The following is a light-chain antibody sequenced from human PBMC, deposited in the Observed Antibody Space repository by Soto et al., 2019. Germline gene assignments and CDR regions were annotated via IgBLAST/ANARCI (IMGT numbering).Light chain of an antibody. J-gene: IGKJ1*01. CDR1: QSIHTS. CDR2: DST. V-gene: IGKV3D-15*01. Sequence: TQSPATLSLSPGERATLSCRASQSIHTSLAWYQQKPGQPPRLVVYDSTLRANGVPDRFGGSRSGTEFTLTISSLQPDDFATYYCQQYNSYWTFGQGTKVDIK. CDR3: QQYNSYWT.